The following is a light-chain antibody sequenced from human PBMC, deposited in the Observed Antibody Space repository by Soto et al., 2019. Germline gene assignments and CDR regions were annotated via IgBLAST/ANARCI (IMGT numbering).Light chain of an antibody. CDR1: QSVSSN. CDR3: QQYNNWPPYT. CDR2: GAS. V-gene: IGKV3-15*01. J-gene: IGKJ2*01. Sequence: IARTQSPATLSVSPGERATLSCRASQSVSSNLAWYQQKPGQAPRLLIYGASTRATGIPARFSGSGSGTEFTLTISSLQSEDFAVYYCQQYNNWPPYTFGQGTKLEIK.